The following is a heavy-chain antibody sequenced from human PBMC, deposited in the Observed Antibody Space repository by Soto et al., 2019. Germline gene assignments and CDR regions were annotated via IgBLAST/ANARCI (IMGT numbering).Heavy chain of an antibody. CDR2: INHSGST. D-gene: IGHD3-10*01. CDR1: GGSFSGYY. V-gene: IGHV4-34*01. Sequence: QVQLQQWGAGLLKPSETLSLSCAVYGGSFSGYYWGWIRQPPGKGLEWIGEINHSGSTNYNPSLKSRVTISVDTSKNQFSLKLSSVTAADTAVYYSARGPLYMVRGVTALYYFDYWGQGTLVTVSS. J-gene: IGHJ4*02. CDR3: ARGPLYMVRGVTALYYFDY.